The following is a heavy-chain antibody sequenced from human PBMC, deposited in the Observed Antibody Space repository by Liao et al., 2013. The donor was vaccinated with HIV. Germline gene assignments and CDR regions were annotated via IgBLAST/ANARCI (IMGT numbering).Heavy chain of an antibody. CDR1: GGSINSYY. V-gene: IGHV4-59*08. J-gene: IGHJ6*03. D-gene: IGHD7-27*01. Sequence: QVQLQESGPGLVKPSETLSLTCTVSGGSINSYYWSWIRQPPGKGLEWIGYIYYSGSTDYNPSLKSRVTISVDTSKNQFSLKLSSVTAADTAVYYCASNWVYYYYYMDVWGKGTTVTVSS. CDR2: IYYSGST. CDR3: ASNWVYYYYYMDV.